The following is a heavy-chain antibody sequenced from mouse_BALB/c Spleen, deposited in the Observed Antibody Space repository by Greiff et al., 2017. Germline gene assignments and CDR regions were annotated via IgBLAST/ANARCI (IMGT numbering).Heavy chain of an antibody. CDR2: ISSGGGST. CDR1: GFAFSSYD. D-gene: IGHD2-14*01. CDR3: ARHKGGYDKGYYAMDY. J-gene: IGHJ4*01. V-gene: IGHV5-12-1*01. Sequence: EVHLVESGGGLVKPGGSLKLSCAASGFAFSSYDMSWVRQTPEKRLEWVAYISSGGGSTYYPDTVKGRFTISRDNAKNTLYLQMSSLKSEDTAMYYCARHKGGYDKGYYAMDYWGQGTSVTVSS.